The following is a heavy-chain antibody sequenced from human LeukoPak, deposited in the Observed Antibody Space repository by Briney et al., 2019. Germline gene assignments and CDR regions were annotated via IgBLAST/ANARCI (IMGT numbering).Heavy chain of an antibody. D-gene: IGHD1-26*01. J-gene: IGHJ4*02. CDR2: ITSGGSSI. CDR1: GFTFSRHN. Sequence: GGSLRLSCAASGFTFSRHNMNWVRQAPGKGLEWVSSITSGGSSIFYADSVRGRFTISRDNAKNTLYLQMDSLRVEDTAVYYCAEYSGTYRDYWGQGTLVTVSS. V-gene: IGHV3-21*01. CDR3: AEYSGTYRDY.